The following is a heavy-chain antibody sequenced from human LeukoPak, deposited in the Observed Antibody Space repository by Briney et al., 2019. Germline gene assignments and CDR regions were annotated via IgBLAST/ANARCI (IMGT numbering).Heavy chain of an antibody. CDR3: ARVSYNWNLYYFDY. Sequence: PGRSLRLSCAASGFTFSSYGMHWVRQAPGKGLEWVAVIWYDGSNKYYADSVKGRFTISRDNAKNSLYLQMNSLRAEDTALYYCARVSYNWNLYYFDYWGQGTLVTVSS. V-gene: IGHV3-33*01. D-gene: IGHD1-20*01. CDR2: IWYDGSNK. CDR1: GFTFSSYG. J-gene: IGHJ4*02.